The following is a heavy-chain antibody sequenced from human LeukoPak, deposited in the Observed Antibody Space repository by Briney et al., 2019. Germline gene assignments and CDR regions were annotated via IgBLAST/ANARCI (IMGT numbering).Heavy chain of an antibody. CDR1: GGSISSGGYY. CDR2: IYYSGST. J-gene: IGHJ6*02. V-gene: IGHV4-31*03. D-gene: IGHD6-13*01. Sequence: SETLSLTCTVSGGSISSGGYYWSWTRQHPGKGLEWIGYIYYSGSTYYNPSLKSRVTISVDTSKNQFSLKLSSVTAADTAVYYCAREGAAAGTPYYYYYYGMDVWGQGTTVTVSS. CDR3: AREGAAAGTPYYYYYYGMDV.